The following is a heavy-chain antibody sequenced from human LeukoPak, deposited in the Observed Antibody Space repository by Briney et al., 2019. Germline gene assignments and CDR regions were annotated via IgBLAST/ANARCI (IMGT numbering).Heavy chain of an antibody. CDR3: ARDQGDYDILTGYPSAFDI. Sequence: GSLRLSCAASGFTFSSYWMSWVRQAPGKGLEWVANIKQDGSEKYYVDSVKGRFTISRDNAKNSLYLQMNSLRAEDTAVYYCARDQGDYDILTGYPSAFDIWGQGTMVTVSS. CDR1: GFTFSSYW. D-gene: IGHD3-9*01. J-gene: IGHJ3*02. CDR2: IKQDGSEK. V-gene: IGHV3-7*01.